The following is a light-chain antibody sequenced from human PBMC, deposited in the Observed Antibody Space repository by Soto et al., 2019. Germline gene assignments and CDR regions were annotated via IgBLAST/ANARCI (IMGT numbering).Light chain of an antibody. V-gene: IGKV3-20*01. Sequence: ETVLTQSPGTLSLSPGERATLSCRASQSVSSSYLAWYQQKPGQAPRLIIYDASSRATGIPDIFSGSGSGTDFTLTISRLESEDCAVYYCQQYVRSPPSWTFGQGTKVEIK. CDR2: DAS. CDR1: QSVSSSY. CDR3: QQYVRSPPSWT. J-gene: IGKJ1*01.